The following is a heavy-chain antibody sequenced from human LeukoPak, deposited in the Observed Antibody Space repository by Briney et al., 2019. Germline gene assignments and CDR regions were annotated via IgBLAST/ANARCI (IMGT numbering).Heavy chain of an antibody. CDR3: ASRWYTSGWYFHR. J-gene: IGHJ1*01. D-gene: IGHD6-19*01. CDR2: ISGSGDNT. CDR1: GLTFSSYA. Sequence: GGSLRLSCAPSGLTFSSYAMSWVRQAPGKGLEWVSAISGSGDNTYYADSVKGRFTISRDNSKNTLYLQMNSLRAEDTAVYYCASRWYTSGWYFHRWGQGTLATVSS. V-gene: IGHV3-23*01.